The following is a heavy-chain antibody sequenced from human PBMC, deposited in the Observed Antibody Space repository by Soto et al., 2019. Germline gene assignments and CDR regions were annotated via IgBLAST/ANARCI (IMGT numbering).Heavy chain of an antibody. CDR1: GFTFSSYG. V-gene: IGHV3-33*01. CDR2: IWYDGSNK. CDR3: ARDSYAFDI. J-gene: IGHJ3*02. Sequence: GGSLRLSCAASGFTFSSYGMHWVRQAPGKGLEWVAVIWYDGSNKCYADSVKGRFTISRDNSKNTLYLQMNSLRAEDTAVYYCARDSYAFDIWGQGTMVTVSS.